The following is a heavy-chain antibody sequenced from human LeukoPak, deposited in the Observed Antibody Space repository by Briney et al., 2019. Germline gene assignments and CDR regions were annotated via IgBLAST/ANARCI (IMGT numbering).Heavy chain of an antibody. CDR2: IYSGGST. CDR3: ARGENSWFSPFDY. D-gene: IGHD6-13*01. CDR1: GFTVSSNY. Sequence: GGSLRLSCAASGFTVSSNYMSWVRQAPGKGLEWVSVIYSGGSTYYADSVKGRFTISRDNSKNTLYLQMNSLRAEDTAVYYCARGENSWFSPFDYWGQGTLVTVSS. V-gene: IGHV3-66*01. J-gene: IGHJ4*02.